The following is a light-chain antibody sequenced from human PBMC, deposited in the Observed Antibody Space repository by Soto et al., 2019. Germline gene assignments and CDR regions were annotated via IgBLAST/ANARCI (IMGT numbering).Light chain of an antibody. CDR2: ANT. J-gene: IGLJ1*01. CDR3: QSYDSSLSGYV. CDR1: SSNIGAGYD. Sequence: QSVLTQPPSVSGAPGQRVTISCTGSSSNIGAGYDVHWYQQLPGTAPKLLIYANTNRPSGVPDRFSGSKSGTSAPLAITGLRAEDEADYYCQSYDSSLSGYVFGTGTKVTVL. V-gene: IGLV1-40*01.